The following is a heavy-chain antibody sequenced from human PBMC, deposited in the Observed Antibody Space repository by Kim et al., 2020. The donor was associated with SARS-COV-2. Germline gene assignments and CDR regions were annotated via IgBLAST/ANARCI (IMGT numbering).Heavy chain of an antibody. D-gene: IGHD4-4*01. CDR3: ARSRRITSNLDY. Sequence: YYSTSLKTRLTISKDNSKNQVVLTMTNMDPVDTATYYCARSRRITSNLDYWGQGTLVTVSS. J-gene: IGHJ4*02. V-gene: IGHV2-70*01.